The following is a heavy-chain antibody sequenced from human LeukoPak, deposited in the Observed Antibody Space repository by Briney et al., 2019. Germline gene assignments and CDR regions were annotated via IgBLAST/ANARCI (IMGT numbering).Heavy chain of an antibody. D-gene: IGHD1-26*01. CDR2: ISSSGTYI. V-gene: IGHV3-21*01. CDR3: ARDNILVGATVIYYFDY. CDR1: GFTFSNYR. J-gene: IGHJ4*02. Sequence: GGSLRLSCAASGFTFSNYRMNWVRQAPGKGLEWVSSISSSGTYIYYADSVKGRFTISRDNAKNSLYLQMNSLRAEDTAVYYCARDNILVGATVIYYFDYWGQGTLVTVSS.